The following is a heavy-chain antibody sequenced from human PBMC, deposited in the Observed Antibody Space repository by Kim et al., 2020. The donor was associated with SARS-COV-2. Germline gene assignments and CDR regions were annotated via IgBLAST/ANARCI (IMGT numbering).Heavy chain of an antibody. Sequence: GGSLRLSCAASGFTFSSYGMHWVRQAPGKGLEWVAVIWYDGSNKYYADSVKGRFTISRDNSKNTLYLQMNSLRAEDTAVYYCARGGRPTIAAAGKRYYFDYWGQGTLVTVSS. J-gene: IGHJ4*02. D-gene: IGHD6-13*01. V-gene: IGHV3-33*01. CDR3: ARGGRPTIAAAGKRYYFDY. CDR1: GFTFSSYG. CDR2: IWYDGSNK.